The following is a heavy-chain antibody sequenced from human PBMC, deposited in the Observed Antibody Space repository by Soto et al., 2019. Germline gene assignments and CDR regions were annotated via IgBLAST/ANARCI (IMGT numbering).Heavy chain of an antibody. V-gene: IGHV4-4*07. CDR1: GGDINTYS. CDR3: ARGREAGYHIHYGLDI. D-gene: IGHD5-12*01. J-gene: IGHJ6*02. Sequence: SETLSLTCSVSGGDINTYSWTWIRQPDGKGLEWIGRIYTSASINYNPSLKGRVTLSVDTSTNQSSLRLASVTAADTAIYYCARGREAGYHIHYGLDIWGEGTKVTV. CDR2: IYTSASI.